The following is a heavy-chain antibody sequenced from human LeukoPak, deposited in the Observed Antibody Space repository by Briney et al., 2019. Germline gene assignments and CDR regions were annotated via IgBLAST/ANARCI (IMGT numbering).Heavy chain of an antibody. Sequence: GGSLRLSCAASGFTFSSYGMHWVRQAPGKGLEWVAVILSDGSKEFYTDSVKGRFTISRDNSKNTLYLQMNSLRAEDTAVYYCARVGRIAAAGGVEPIENWGQGTLVTVSS. CDR2: ILSDGSKE. J-gene: IGHJ4*02. CDR1: GFTFSSYG. D-gene: IGHD6-13*01. CDR3: ARVGRIAAAGGVEPIEN. V-gene: IGHV3-30*19.